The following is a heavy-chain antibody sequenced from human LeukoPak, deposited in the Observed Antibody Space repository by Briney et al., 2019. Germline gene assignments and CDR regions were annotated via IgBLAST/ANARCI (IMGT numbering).Heavy chain of an antibody. CDR3: ARDLYLWFGQSYDAFDV. V-gene: IGHV1-18*01. CDR1: GYTFIDYG. Sequence: GASVKVSCKSSGYTFIDYGISWVRQAPGQGLGWMGWISTHNGDTTYAQSLQGRVNMTMDTSAKTVYMELGSLRFDDTAVYYCARDLYLWFGQSYDAFDVWGQGTVVTVSS. D-gene: IGHD3-10*01. J-gene: IGHJ3*01. CDR2: ISTHNGDT.